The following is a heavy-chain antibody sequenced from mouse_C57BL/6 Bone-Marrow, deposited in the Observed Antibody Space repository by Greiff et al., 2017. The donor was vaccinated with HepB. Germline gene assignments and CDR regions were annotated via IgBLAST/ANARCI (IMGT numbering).Heavy chain of an antibody. Sequence: EVQLQQSGAELVRPGASVKLSCTASGFNIKDDYMHWVKQRPEQGLEWIGWIDPENGDTEYASKFQSKATITADTSSNTAYLQLSSLTSEDTAVYYCTTEGECERGAYWGQETLVTVSA. CDR1: GFNIKDDY. D-gene: IGHD2-13*01. CDR2: IDPENGDT. CDR3: TTEGECERGAY. J-gene: IGHJ3*01. V-gene: IGHV14-4*01.